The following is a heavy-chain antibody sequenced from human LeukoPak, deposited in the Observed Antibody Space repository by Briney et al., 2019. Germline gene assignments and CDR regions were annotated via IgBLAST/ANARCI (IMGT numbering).Heavy chain of an antibody. D-gene: IGHD2-15*01. J-gene: IGHJ4*02. V-gene: IGHV3-48*01. Sequence: GGSLRLSCAASGFTFSSYSMNWVRQAPGKGLERVSYISSSSSTIYYADSVKGRFTISRDNAKNSLYLQMNSLRAEDTAVYYCAREVLNPFIVVVVAANPYYFDYWGQGTLVTVSS. CDR3: AREVLNPFIVVVVAANPYYFDY. CDR2: ISSSSSTI. CDR1: GFTFSSYS.